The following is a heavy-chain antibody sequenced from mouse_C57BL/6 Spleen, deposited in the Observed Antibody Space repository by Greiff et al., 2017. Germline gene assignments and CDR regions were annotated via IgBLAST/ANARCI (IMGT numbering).Heavy chain of an antibody. Sequence: QVQLKQSGAELVKPGASVKLSCKASGYTFTEYTIHWVKQRSGQGLEWIGWFYPGSGSIKYNEKFKDKATLTAYKSSSTVYMKLSRLTSEDSAVYSCARHEGDYYGSRPFDCCGQGTTLPVSS. CDR2: FYPGSGSI. D-gene: IGHD1-1*01. CDR1: GYTFTEYT. V-gene: IGHV1-62-2*01. CDR3: ARHEGDYYGSRPFDC. J-gene: IGHJ2*01.